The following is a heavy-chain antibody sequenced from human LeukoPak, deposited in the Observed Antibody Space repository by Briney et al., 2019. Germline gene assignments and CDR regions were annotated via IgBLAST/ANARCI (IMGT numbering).Heavy chain of an antibody. CDR2: TYRCTWYK. Sequence: SQTLSLTCAISGDIVSSNSVTWNWSRQSPSRGLEWLGRTYRCTWYKDYAVSVRGRITVNPETSKNQFSLHLTSVTPEDTAVYYCARRLTQYDCFDPWGQGTLVTVSS. J-gene: IGHJ5*02. CDR3: ARRLTQYDCFDP. D-gene: IGHD2-2*01. CDR1: GDIVSSNSVT. V-gene: IGHV6-1*01.